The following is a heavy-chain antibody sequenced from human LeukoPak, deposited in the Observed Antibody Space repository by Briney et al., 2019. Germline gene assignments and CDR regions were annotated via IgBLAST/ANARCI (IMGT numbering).Heavy chain of an antibody. CDR1: GYSFTSNW. CDR2: IYPGDSDT. J-gene: IGHJ6*02. D-gene: IGHD4-23*01. CDR3: AKEGTTVVRRGYGMDV. Sequence: GESLKISCKGSGYSFTSNWIAWVRQMPGKGLEWMGIIYPGDSDTRYSPSFQGQVTISADKSISTTYLQWSSLKASDTAMHYCAKEGTTVVRRGYGMDVWGQGTSVTVSS. V-gene: IGHV5-51*01.